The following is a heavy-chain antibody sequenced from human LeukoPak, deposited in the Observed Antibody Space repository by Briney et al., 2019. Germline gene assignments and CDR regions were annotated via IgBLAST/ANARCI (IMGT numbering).Heavy chain of an antibody. CDR3: ARTFSMVRPPYYFDY. J-gene: IGHJ4*02. CDR2: INPNSGGT. Sequence: ASVKVSCKASGYTFTGYYMHWVRQAPGQGLEWMGWINPNSGGTNYAQKFQGRVTMTRDTSISTAYMELSRLRSDDTAVYYCARTFSMVRPPYYFDYWGQGTLVTVSS. D-gene: IGHD3-10*01. V-gene: IGHV1-2*02. CDR1: GYTFTGYY.